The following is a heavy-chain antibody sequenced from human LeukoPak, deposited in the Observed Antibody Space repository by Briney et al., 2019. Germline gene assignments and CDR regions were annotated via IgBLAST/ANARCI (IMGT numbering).Heavy chain of an antibody. J-gene: IGHJ3*02. D-gene: IGHD3-22*01. Sequence: SVKVSCKASGGTFSSYAMSRVRQAPGPALEWLGRIIPLLGIANYAQKFQGRLTITADKSTSPAYMELSSLRSEDTAVYYCAVYYYDSSGYYFRRAFDIWGQGTMVSVSS. CDR3: AVYYYDSSGYYFRRAFDI. V-gene: IGHV1-69*04. CDR1: GGTFSSYA. CDR2: IIPLLGIA.